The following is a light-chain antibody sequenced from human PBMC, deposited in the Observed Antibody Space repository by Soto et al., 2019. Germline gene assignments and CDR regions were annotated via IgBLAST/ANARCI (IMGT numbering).Light chain of an antibody. J-gene: IGLJ1*01. Sequence: QSALTQPASVSGSPGQSITISCTGTSNDIGAYNYVSWYQHHPGRAPKLRIYEVTNRPSGVSNRFSGSKSGNTASLTISGLRTEDEADYYCSSYTSSSTLYVFATGTKLTVL. V-gene: IGLV2-14*01. CDR1: SNDIGAYNY. CDR2: EVT. CDR3: SSYTSSSTLYV.